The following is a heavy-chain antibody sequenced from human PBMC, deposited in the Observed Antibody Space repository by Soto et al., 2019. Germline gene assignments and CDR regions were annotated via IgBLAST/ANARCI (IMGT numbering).Heavy chain of an antibody. CDR2: INAGNGNT. CDR3: ARDSASGYYGDNWFDP. V-gene: IGHV1-3*01. Sequence: GASVKVSCKASGYTFTGYAMHWVRQAPGQRLEWMGWINAGNGNTKYSQKFQGRVTITRDTSASTAYMELSSLRSEDTAVYYCARDSASGYYGDNWFDPWGQGTLVTVSS. D-gene: IGHD3-3*01. CDR1: GYTFTGYA. J-gene: IGHJ5*02.